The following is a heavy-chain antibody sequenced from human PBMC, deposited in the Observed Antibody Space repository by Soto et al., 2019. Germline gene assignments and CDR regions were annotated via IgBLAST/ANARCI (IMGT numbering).Heavy chain of an antibody. CDR2: IYWDDDK. CDR3: AHSVVAGLGYYFDF. Sequence: QITLKESGPTLLKPTPTLTLTCTFSGFSLISTRVAVGWIRQPPGKALEWLALIYWDDDKRYSPFLKSRLTITKDTSTNQVVLTLTNMAPVAAATYYCAHSVVAGLGYYFDFWGQGTPVTVSS. CDR1: GFSLISTRVA. J-gene: IGHJ4*02. D-gene: IGHD6-19*01. V-gene: IGHV2-5*02.